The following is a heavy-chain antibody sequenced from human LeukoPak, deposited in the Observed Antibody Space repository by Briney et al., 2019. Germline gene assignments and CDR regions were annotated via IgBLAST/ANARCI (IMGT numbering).Heavy chain of an antibody. J-gene: IGHJ4*02. CDR3: ARSPSGYRFDY. CDR1: GGSVTSGTYF. D-gene: IGHD3-22*01. V-gene: IGHV4-61*01. Sequence: SETLSLTCTVSGGSVTSGTYFWTWIRQPPGKGLDWIGFISNSGSTNYNPSLKSRVTISQDTSKNRFSLNLNSVTAADTAVYFCARSPSGYRFDYWGQGALVTVSS. CDR2: ISNSGST.